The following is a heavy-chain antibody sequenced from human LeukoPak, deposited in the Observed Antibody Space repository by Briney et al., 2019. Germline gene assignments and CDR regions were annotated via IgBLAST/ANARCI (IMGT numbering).Heavy chain of an antibody. V-gene: IGHV4-59*01. CDR2: IYYSGST. J-gene: IGHJ3*02. CDR1: GGSISSYY. Sequence: SETLSLTCTVSGGSISSYYWSWIRQPPGKGLEWIGYIYYSGSTNYNPSLKSRVTISVDTSKNQFSPKLSSVTAADTAVYYCASLVGRNAFDIWGQGTMVTVSS. D-gene: IGHD2-15*01. CDR3: ASLVGRNAFDI.